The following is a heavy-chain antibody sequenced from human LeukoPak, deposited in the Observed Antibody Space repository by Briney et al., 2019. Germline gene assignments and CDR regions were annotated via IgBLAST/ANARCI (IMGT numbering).Heavy chain of an antibody. D-gene: IGHD6-19*01. J-gene: IGHJ4*02. CDR3: ARREAVAGTKDFLDY. V-gene: IGHV5-51*01. Sequence: GESLKISCKGSGYSFTTYWIGRVRQTPGKGLEWMGIIYPGDSDIRYSPSFQGQVTISADKPISTAYLQWSRLGASATAMYSCARREAVAGTKDFLDYWGQGTLVTVSS. CDR1: GYSFTTYW. CDR2: IYPGDSDI.